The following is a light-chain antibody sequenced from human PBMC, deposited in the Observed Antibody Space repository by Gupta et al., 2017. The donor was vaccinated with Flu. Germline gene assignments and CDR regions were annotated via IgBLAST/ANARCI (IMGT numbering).Light chain of an antibody. Sequence: PFSLSASVGDRITITCRASQSISTFLNWYQQKPGKAPKLLIYAASSLQSGVPSRFSGSGSGTGFTLTITSLQPEDFATYYCQQSDGTPYTFGQGTKVEIK. CDR3: QQSDGTPYT. V-gene: IGKV1-39*01. J-gene: IGKJ2*01. CDR1: QSISTF. CDR2: AAS.